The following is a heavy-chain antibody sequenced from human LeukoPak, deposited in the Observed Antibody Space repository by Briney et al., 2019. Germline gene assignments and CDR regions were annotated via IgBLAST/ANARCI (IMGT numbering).Heavy chain of an antibody. CDR1: GGSFSGYY. CDR3: AREGRACGGGCYPALWYFDL. J-gene: IGHJ2*01. Sequence: SETLSLTCAVYGGSFSGYYWTWIRQPPGKGLEWIGEINDSGSTNYNPSLKSRVTISVDTSKNQFSLKLSSVTAADTAVYYCAREGRACGGGCYPALWYFDLWGRGTLVTVSS. CDR2: INDSGST. V-gene: IGHV4-34*01. D-gene: IGHD2-21*02.